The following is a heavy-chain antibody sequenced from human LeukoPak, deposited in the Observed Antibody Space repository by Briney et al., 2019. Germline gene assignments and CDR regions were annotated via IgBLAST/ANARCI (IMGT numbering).Heavy chain of an antibody. D-gene: IGHD2-2*02. Sequence: SETLSLTCAVYGGSFSGYYWSWIRQPPGKGLEWSGEINHSGSTNYNPSLKSRVTISVDTSKNQFSLKLSSVTAADTAVYYCARSKQYCSSTSCYTGNWFDPWGQGTLVTVSS. V-gene: IGHV4-34*01. CDR1: GGSFSGYY. CDR3: ARSKQYCSSTSCYTGNWFDP. CDR2: INHSGST. J-gene: IGHJ5*02.